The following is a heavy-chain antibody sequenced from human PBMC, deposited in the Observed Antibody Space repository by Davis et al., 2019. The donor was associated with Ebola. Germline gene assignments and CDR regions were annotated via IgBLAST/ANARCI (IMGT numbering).Heavy chain of an antibody. D-gene: IGHD3-10*01. J-gene: IGHJ4*02. CDR3: AGYGEIFDY. CDR2: ISSSGSTI. V-gene: IGHV3-48*04. CDR1: GFTFSSYG. Sequence: PGGSLRLSCAASGFTFSSYGMHWVRQAPGKGLEWVSYISSSGSTIYYADSVKGRFTISRDNAKNSLYLQMNSLRAEDTAVYYCAGYGEIFDYWGQGTLVTVSS.